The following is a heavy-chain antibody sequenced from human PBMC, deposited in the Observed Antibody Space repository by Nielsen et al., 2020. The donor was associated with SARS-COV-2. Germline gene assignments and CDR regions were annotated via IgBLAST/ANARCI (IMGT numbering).Heavy chain of an antibody. CDR3: ARSRGCSATSCFFDY. D-gene: IGHD2-2*01. Sequence: ASVKVSCKASGYTFTAYAIHWVRQDPGQRLEWMGWINSDSGNTKYSQKFRGRVTITRDTSASTAYMELSGLSSEDTAVYYCARSRGCSATSCFFDYWGQVALVTVSS. V-gene: IGHV1-3*04. J-gene: IGHJ4*02. CDR1: GYTFTAYA. CDR2: INSDSGNT.